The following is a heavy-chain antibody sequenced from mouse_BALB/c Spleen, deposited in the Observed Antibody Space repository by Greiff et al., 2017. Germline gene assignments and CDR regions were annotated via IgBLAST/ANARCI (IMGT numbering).Heavy chain of an antibody. D-gene: IGHD1-2*01. CDR1: GYTFTDYN. CDR3: ARESLLLDY. CDR2: IYPYNGGT. V-gene: IGHV1S29*02. J-gene: IGHJ2*01. Sequence: VQLQQSGPELVKPGASVKISCKASGYTFTDYNMHWVKQSHGKSLEWIGYIYPYNGGTGYNQKFKSKATLTVDNSSSTAYMELRSLTSEDSAVYYCARESLLLDYWGQGTTLTVSS.